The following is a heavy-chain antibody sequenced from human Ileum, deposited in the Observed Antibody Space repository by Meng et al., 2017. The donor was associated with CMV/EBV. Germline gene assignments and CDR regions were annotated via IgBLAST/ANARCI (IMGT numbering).Heavy chain of an antibody. CDR1: VGSITSGNYY. D-gene: IGHD2-15*01. CDR2: IYYSGSP. CDR3: VRQVVAASFDY. J-gene: IGHJ4*02. Sequence: AQPPQSGPGLVKPSQTRSLTCTVPVGSITSGNYYWSWIRQPPGRGREWIGYIYYSGSPYYKPSLKSRVTISLDTSKNQFSLNLRSVTATDSAVYYCVRQVVAASFDYWGQGALVTVSS. V-gene: IGHV4-30-4*08.